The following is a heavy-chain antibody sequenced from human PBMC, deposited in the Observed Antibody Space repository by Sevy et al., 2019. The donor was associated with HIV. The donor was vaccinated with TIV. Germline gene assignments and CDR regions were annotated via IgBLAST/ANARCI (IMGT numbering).Heavy chain of an antibody. V-gene: IGHV3-53*01. Sequence: GGSLRLSCAASGFTVSSNYMSWVRQAPGKGLEWVSVIYSGGSTYYADSVKGRFTISRDNSKNTLYLQMNSLRAEDTDVYYCARGWEQWLVGDEYFQHWGQGTLVTVSS. J-gene: IGHJ1*01. D-gene: IGHD6-19*01. CDR1: GFTVSSNY. CDR3: ARGWEQWLVGDEYFQH. CDR2: IYSGGST.